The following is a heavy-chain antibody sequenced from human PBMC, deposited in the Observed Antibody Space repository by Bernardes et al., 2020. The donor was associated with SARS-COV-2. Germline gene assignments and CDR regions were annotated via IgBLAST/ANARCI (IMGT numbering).Heavy chain of an antibody. CDR1: GFTFSTFW. Sequence: GGSLRLSCAASGFTFSTFWMTWVRQAPGKGLEWVANINQDGSETFYVDSVKGRFTISRDNAKNSLFMEMNTLRAEDTAVYYCTRSYSTSSFVFDYWGQGNRVTGSP. J-gene: IGHJ4*02. V-gene: IGHV3-7*01. CDR3: TRSYSTSSFVFDY. CDR2: INQDGSET. D-gene: IGHD6-6*01.